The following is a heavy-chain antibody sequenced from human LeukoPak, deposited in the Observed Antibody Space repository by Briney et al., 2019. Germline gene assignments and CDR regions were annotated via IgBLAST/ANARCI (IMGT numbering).Heavy chain of an antibody. CDR3: ARVLGESSTYYYYYMDV. Sequence: MPSETLSLTCTVSGGSISSYYWSWIRQPPGKGLEWIGYIYYSGSTNYNPSLKSRVTISVDTSKNQFSLKLSSVTAADTAVYYCARVLGESSTYYYYYMDVWGEGTTVTISS. CDR1: GGSISSYY. D-gene: IGHD3-10*01. J-gene: IGHJ6*03. CDR2: IYYSGST. V-gene: IGHV4-59*01.